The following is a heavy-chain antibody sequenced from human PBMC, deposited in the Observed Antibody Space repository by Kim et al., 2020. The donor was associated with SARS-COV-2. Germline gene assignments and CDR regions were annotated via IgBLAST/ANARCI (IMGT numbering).Heavy chain of an antibody. CDR3: ARGRLVWPVPRHAYYYYYGMDV. D-gene: IGHD3-10*01. CDR2: INHSGST. J-gene: IGHJ6*02. V-gene: IGHV4-34*01. Sequence: SETLSLTCAVYGGSFSGYYWSWIRQPPGKGLEWIGEINHSGSTNYNPSLKSRVTISVDTSKNQFSLKLSSVTAADTAVYYCARGRLVWPVPRHAYYYYYGMDVWGQGTTVTVSS. CDR1: GGSFSGYY.